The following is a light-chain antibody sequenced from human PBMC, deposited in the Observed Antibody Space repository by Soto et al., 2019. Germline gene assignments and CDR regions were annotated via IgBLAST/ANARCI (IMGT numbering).Light chain of an antibody. CDR3: LQDYSYPRT. V-gene: IGKV1-6*01. CDR2: AAS. J-gene: IGKJ1*01. Sequence: AIQMTQSPSSLSASVGDRVTITCRASQGIRNGLGWYQQKPGKAPTLLIYAASSLQSGVPSRFSGSGSGTDFTLTISSLQTEDSATYYCLQDYSYPRTFGQGTKVEIK. CDR1: QGIRNG.